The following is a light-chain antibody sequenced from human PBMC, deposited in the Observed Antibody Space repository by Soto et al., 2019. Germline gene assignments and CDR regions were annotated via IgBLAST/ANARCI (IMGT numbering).Light chain of an antibody. V-gene: IGKV4-1*01. J-gene: IGKJ1*01. CDR2: WAS. CDR1: QSVFSRFRNKNY. CDR3: QQYYTTPTWT. Sequence: DFVMTQSPDSLAVSLGERATINCKSSQSVFSRFRNKNYLGWFQQKPGQPPRLLIYWASTRESGVSDRFSGSGSGTDFTLTINSLQAEDVAVYYCQQYYTTPTWTFGQGTKVDIK.